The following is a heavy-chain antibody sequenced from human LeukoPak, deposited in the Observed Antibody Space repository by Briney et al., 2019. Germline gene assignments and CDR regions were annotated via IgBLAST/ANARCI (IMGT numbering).Heavy chain of an antibody. V-gene: IGHV3-23*01. Sequence: GGSLRLSCVASGFTFSGHAMNWVRQAPGKGLEWVSGISGGGGSTYYADSVKGRLTISRDNSKNTLFLQMDSLRAEDTATYYCAKDNGWLDYFFDSWGQGTRVTVSS. CDR1: GFTFSGHA. CDR2: ISGGGGST. D-gene: IGHD6-19*01. CDR3: AKDNGWLDYFFDS. J-gene: IGHJ4*02.